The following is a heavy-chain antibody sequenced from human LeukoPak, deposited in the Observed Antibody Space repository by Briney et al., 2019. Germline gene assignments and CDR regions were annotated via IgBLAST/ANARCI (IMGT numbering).Heavy chain of an antibody. Sequence: SETLSLTCTASGGSITYYYWSWIRQPPGKGLEWIGYMYYSGSTDYNPSLKSRVTISVDTSKNQFSLKLRSVTAADTAVYYCARRVGKAADGNPFDIWGQGTMVTVSS. V-gene: IGHV4-59*08. CDR2: MYYSGST. D-gene: IGHD6-13*01. CDR3: ARRVGKAADGNPFDI. J-gene: IGHJ3*02. CDR1: GGSITYYY.